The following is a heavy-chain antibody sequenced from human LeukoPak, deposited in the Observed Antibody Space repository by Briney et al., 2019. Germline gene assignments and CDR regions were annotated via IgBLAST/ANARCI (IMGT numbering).Heavy chain of an antibody. J-gene: IGHJ4*02. D-gene: IGHD3-22*01. Sequence: PGGSLRLSCAASGFTVSSNYMSWVRQAPGKGLEWVSVIYSGGSTCYADSVKGRFTISRDNSKNTLYLQMNSLRAEDTAVYYCAREIYYDSSGYSDYWGQGTLVTVSS. CDR1: GFTVSSNY. V-gene: IGHV3-53*01. CDR2: IYSGGST. CDR3: AREIYYDSSGYSDY.